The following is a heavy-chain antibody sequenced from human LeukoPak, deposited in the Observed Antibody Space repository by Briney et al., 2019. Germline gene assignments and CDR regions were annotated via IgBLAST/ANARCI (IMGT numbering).Heavy chain of an antibody. Sequence: GGSLRLSCAASGFTFSSYSMNWVRQAPGKGLEWVSSISSSSSYIYYADSVKGRFTISRDNAKNSLYLQMNSLRAEDTAVYYCARFYYDSSDYYGDAFDIWGQGTMVTVSS. D-gene: IGHD3-22*01. CDR2: ISSSSSYI. CDR3: ARFYYDSSDYYGDAFDI. CDR1: GFTFSSYS. V-gene: IGHV3-21*01. J-gene: IGHJ3*02.